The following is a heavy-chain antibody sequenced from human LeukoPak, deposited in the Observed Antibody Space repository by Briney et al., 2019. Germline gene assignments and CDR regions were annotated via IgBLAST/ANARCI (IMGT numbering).Heavy chain of an antibody. D-gene: IGHD1-7*01. V-gene: IGHV1-2*06. CDR1: GYTFTGYY. Sequence: ASVKVSCKASGYTFTGYYMHWVRQAPGQGLEWMGRINPNSGGTNYAQKFQGGVTMTRDTSISTAYMELSRLRSEDTAVYYCARASRNWNYAFVIWGQGTMVTVSS. CDR2: INPNSGGT. J-gene: IGHJ3*02. CDR3: ARASRNWNYAFVI.